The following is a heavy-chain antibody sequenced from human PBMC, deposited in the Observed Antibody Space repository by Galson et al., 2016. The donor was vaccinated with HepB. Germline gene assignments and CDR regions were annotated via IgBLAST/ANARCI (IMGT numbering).Heavy chain of an antibody. CDR2: MNPNSGNT. J-gene: IGHJ5*02. CDR3: ARWRLYCSGGSCYSGWFDP. D-gene: IGHD2-15*01. Sequence: SVKVSCKASGYTFTSYDINWVRQATGQGLEWMGWMNPNSGNTGYAQKFQGRVTMTRNTSISTAYMELTSLRSEDTAVYYCARWRLYCSGGSCYSGWFDPWGPGTLVTVSS. V-gene: IGHV1-8*01. CDR1: GYTFTSYD.